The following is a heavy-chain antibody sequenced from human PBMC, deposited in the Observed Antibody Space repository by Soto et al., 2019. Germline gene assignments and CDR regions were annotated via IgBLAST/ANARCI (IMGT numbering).Heavy chain of an antibody. CDR1: GRSFSCYY. CDR3: ARGLIGGGYSGVPYYYYYMDV. D-gene: IGHD4-4*01. Sequence: PSETLSLTCALYGRSFSCYYWSWIRQPPGKRLERIVEINHSGSTTYTPSLKSRVTISVDTSKNHFSLKLRSVAAADTAVYYCARGLIGGGYSGVPYYYYYMDVWGKGTTVTVSS. CDR2: INHSGST. V-gene: IGHV4-34*01. J-gene: IGHJ6*03.